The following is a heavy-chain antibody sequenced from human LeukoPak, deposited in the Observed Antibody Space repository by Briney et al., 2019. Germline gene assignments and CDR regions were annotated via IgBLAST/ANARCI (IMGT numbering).Heavy chain of an antibody. V-gene: IGHV4-39*01. Sequence: PSETLSLTCTVSGGSISSSSYYWGWVRQPPGKGLEWIGSLYYSGSTYYNPSLKSRVTIAVDTSKNQFSLKLSSVTAADTAVYYCARHDPPRRDGYGRLDYWGQGTLVTVSS. CDR1: GGSISSSSYY. D-gene: IGHD5-24*01. CDR2: LYYSGST. J-gene: IGHJ4*02. CDR3: ARHDPPRRDGYGRLDY.